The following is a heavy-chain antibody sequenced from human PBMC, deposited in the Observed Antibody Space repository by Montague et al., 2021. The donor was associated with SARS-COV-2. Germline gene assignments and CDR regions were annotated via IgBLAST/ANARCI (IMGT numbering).Heavy chain of an antibody. V-gene: IGHV2-5*02. J-gene: IGHJ4*02. CDR3: AHTNATGAWPIDY. CDR2: IYCDDDK. CDR1: GFSLSSTGVG. D-gene: IGHD1-14*01. Sequence: PALVKPTQTLTLTCAFSGFSLSSTGVGVGWLRQPPEKSLEWLTLIYCDDDKRYNPSLSSRLAITKDTSKNQAVLTLTNLNAADTATYYCAHTNATGAWPIDYWGQGTLVTVSS.